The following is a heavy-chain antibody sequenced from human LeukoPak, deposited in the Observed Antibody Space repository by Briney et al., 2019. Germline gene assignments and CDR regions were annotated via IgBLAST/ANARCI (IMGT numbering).Heavy chain of an antibody. D-gene: IGHD6-13*01. J-gene: IGHJ4*02. Sequence: PSETLSLTCTVSGGSISSGSYYWSWIRQPAGKGLEWIGRIYTSGSTNYNPSLKSRVTISVDTSKNQFSLKLSSVTAADTAVYYCARPSAAAGQFDYWGQGTLVTVSS. CDR1: GGSISSGSYY. V-gene: IGHV4-61*02. CDR2: IYTSGST. CDR3: ARPSAAAGQFDY.